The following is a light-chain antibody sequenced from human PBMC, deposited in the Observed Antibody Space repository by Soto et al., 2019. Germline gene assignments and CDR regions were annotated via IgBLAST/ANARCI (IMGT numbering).Light chain of an antibody. CDR3: QQRSNWPRFT. CDR1: QSVSSY. CDR2: DAS. Sequence: IVLTQSPATLSLSPGERATLSCRASQSVSSYLAWYQQKPGQAPRLLIYDASNMATGIPARFSGSGSGTYFTITSSSLEPEDFAVYSCQQRSNWPRFTFGPGTKVDIK. J-gene: IGKJ3*01. V-gene: IGKV3-11*01.